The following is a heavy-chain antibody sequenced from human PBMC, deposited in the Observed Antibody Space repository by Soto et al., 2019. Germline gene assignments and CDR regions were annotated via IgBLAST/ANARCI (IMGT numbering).Heavy chain of an antibody. D-gene: IGHD5-18*01. CDR2: IIPIFGTA. V-gene: IGHV1-69*13. J-gene: IGHJ5*02. Sequence: ASVKVSCKASGGTFSSYAISWVRQAPGQGLEWMGGIIPIFGTANYAQKFQGRVTITADESTSTAYMELSSLRSEDTAVYYCARAGTAMVTGWFDPWGQGTLVTFSS. CDR3: ARAGTAMVTGWFDP. CDR1: GGTFSSYA.